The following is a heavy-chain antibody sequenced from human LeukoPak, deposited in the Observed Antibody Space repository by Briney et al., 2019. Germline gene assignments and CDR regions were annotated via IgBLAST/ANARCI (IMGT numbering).Heavy chain of an antibody. CDR3: ARLSYRPESSIAARPYDY. J-gene: IGHJ4*02. CDR2: INGNGSST. V-gene: IGHV3-74*01. D-gene: IGHD6-6*01. Sequence: GGSLRLSCAASGFTFSSYWMHWVRQAPGKGLVWVSRINGNGSSTDYADSVKGRFAISRDNAKNTLYLQMNSLRAEDTAVYYCARLSYRPESSIAARPYDYWGQGTLVTVSS. CDR1: GFTFSSYW.